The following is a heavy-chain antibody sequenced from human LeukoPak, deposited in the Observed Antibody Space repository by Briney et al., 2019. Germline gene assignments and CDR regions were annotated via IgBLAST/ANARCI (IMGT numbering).Heavy chain of an antibody. Sequence: SETLSLTCAVYGGSFSGYYWSGIRQPPGKGLEWIGEINHRGSTNYNPSLKSRVTISVDKSKNQCSLKLSSVTAADTAVYYFARVYYSSSYDYWYFDLWGRGTLVTVSS. CDR2: INHRGST. CDR1: GGSFSGYY. V-gene: IGHV4-34*01. D-gene: IGHD6-13*01. J-gene: IGHJ2*01. CDR3: ARVYYSSSYDYWYFDL.